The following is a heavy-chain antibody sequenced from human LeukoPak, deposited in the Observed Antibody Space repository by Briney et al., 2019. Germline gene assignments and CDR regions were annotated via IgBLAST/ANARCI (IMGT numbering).Heavy chain of an antibody. V-gene: IGHV3-66*01. CDR1: GFTVSSNY. CDR3: ARELYGREQCLDY. D-gene: IGHD2-8*01. J-gene: IGHJ4*02. CDR2: IYSGGST. Sequence: GGSLRLSCAASGFTVSSNYMSWVRQAPGKGLEWVSVIYSGGSTYYADSVKGRFTISRDNSKNTLYLQMNSLRAEDTAVYYCARELYGREQCLDYWGQGTLVTVSS.